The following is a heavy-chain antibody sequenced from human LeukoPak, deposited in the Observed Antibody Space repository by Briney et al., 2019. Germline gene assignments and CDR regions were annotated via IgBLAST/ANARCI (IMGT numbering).Heavy chain of an antibody. V-gene: IGHV4-39*07. D-gene: IGHD5-24*01. J-gene: IGHJ4*02. CDR3: ARRRVDGYTDY. Sequence: SETLSLTCTVSGGSISSGSYYWGWIRQPPGKGLEWIASMYYSGTTFYSPSLKSRVTISVDMSKNQFSLKLTSVTAADTAVYYCARRRVDGYTDYWGQGTLVTVSS. CDR2: MYYSGTT. CDR1: GGSISSGSYY.